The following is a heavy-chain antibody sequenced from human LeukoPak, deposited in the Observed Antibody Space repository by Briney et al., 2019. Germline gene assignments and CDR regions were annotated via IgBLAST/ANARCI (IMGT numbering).Heavy chain of an antibody. CDR3: AGRGSRGYYYYYYMDV. D-gene: IGHD6-13*01. Sequence: SETLSLTCAVYGGSFSGYYWSWIRQPPGKGLEWIGEINHSGSTNYNPSLKSRVTISVDTSKNQFSLKLSSVTAADTAVYYCAGRGSRGYYYYYYMDVWGKGTTVTISS. CDR2: INHSGST. V-gene: IGHV4-34*01. CDR1: GGSFSGYY. J-gene: IGHJ6*03.